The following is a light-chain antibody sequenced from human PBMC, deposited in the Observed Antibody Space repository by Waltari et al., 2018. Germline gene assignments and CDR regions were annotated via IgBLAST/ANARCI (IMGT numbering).Light chain of an antibody. Sequence: FMLTQPHSVSESPGKTITISCTRSSGSIASNFVQWYQQRPGSAPTTVIYEDHQRPSGLPELFSGSFDRASNSASLTISGLKTEDEAEYYCQSYDGSGSWVFGGGTKLTVL. CDR1: SGSIASNF. J-gene: IGLJ3*02. CDR3: QSYDGSGSWV. V-gene: IGLV6-57*04. CDR2: EDH.